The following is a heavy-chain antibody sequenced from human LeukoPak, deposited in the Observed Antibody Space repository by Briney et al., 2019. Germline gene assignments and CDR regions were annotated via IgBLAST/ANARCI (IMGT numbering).Heavy chain of an antibody. D-gene: IGHD3-9*01. J-gene: IGHJ4*02. V-gene: IGHV3-64D*06. CDR1: GFTFSSYA. Sequence: GGSLRLSCSASGFTFSSYAMHWVRQAPGKGLEYDSAISSNGGSTYYADSVKGRFTISRDNSKNTLYLQMSSLRAGDTAVYYCVKGPPFYDILTGYFKGAYFDYWGQGTLVTVSS. CDR3: VKGPPFYDILTGYFKGAYFDY. CDR2: ISSNGGST.